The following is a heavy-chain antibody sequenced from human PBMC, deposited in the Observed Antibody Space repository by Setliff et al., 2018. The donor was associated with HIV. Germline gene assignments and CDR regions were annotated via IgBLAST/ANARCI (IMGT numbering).Heavy chain of an antibody. Sequence: ASVKVSCKASGYTFNNYGISWVRQAPGQGLEWMGWINTHSGYTNYAQNVQGRVTVTMDTSTSTAYMELRSLKSDDTAVYYCARGKTWLRFLDYWGQGTLVTV. CDR1: GYTFNNYG. V-gene: IGHV1-18*01. CDR2: INTHSGYT. D-gene: IGHD5-12*01. J-gene: IGHJ4*02. CDR3: ARGKTWLRFLDY.